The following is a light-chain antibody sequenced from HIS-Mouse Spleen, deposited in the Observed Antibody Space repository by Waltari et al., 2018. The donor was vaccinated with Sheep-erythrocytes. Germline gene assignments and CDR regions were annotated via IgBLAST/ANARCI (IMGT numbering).Light chain of an antibody. CDR1: NLGDKY. V-gene: IGLV3-1*01. J-gene: IGLJ2*01. CDR3: QAWDSSTAWNVV. Sequence: SYELTQPPSVSVSPGQTASITCSGDNLGDKYACWSQQKPGQSPVLVIYQDSKRPSGIPERFSGSNSGNTATLTISGTQAMDEADYYCQAWDSSTAWNVVFGGGTKLTVL. CDR2: QDS.